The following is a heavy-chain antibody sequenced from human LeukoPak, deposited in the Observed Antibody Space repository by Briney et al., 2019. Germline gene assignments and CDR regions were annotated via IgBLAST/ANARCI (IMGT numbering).Heavy chain of an antibody. D-gene: IGHD5-24*01. Sequence: ASVKVSCKASGYSFTDYLMHWVRQAPGQGLEWIGRINPSSGGTNYGQKFQGSVTMTRDTSITTVYMELSRLRSDDTAVYYCARVGDGLNDGFDIWGQGTMVTVSS. V-gene: IGHV1-2*06. CDR2: INPSSGGT. CDR3: ARVGDGLNDGFDI. CDR1: GYSFTDYL. J-gene: IGHJ3*02.